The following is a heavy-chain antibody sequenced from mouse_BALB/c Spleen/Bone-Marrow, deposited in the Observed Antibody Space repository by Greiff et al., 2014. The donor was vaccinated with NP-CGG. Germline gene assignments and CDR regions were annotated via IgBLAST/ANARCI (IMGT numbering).Heavy chain of an antibody. J-gene: IGHJ3*01. CDR1: PFNIKDTY. D-gene: IGHD1-1*01. Sequence: EVQLQQSGAELVKPGASVKLSCPPSPFNIKDTYMHWVKQRPEQGLEWIGRIDPANGNTKYDPKFQGKATITADTSSNTAYLQLSSLTSEDTAVYYCAIYYYGSSGFAYWGQGTLVTVSA. V-gene: IGHV14-3*02. CDR2: IDPANGNT. CDR3: AIYYYGSSGFAY.